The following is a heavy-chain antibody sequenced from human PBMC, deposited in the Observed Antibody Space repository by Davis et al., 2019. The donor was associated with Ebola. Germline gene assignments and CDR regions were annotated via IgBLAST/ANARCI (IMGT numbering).Heavy chain of an antibody. CDR1: GFTFSSYW. D-gene: IGHD2-2*02. Sequence: HTGGSLRLSCVVSGFTFSSYWIHWVRQAPGKGLVWLSRIKSDGSTKSYADSVKGRFTISRDNAKNTLYLQMNSLRAEDTAVYYCAKDRCSSTTCYTGDYYYGMDVWGQGTTVTVSS. V-gene: IGHV3-74*01. CDR3: AKDRCSSTTCYTGDYYYGMDV. J-gene: IGHJ6*02. CDR2: IKSDGSTK.